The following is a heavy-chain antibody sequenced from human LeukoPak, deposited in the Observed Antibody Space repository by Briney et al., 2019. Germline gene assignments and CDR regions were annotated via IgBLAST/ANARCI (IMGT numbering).Heavy chain of an antibody. J-gene: IGHJ6*02. CDR1: GYTFTGYY. CDR3: ASPYCSSTSCYFNYYGMDV. V-gene: IGHV1-2*02. CDR2: INPKSGGT. D-gene: IGHD2-2*01. Sequence: GASVKVSCKASGYTFTGYYMHGVRPAPGQGVEGVGWINPKSGGTNYAQKFQGRDTMTRDTSISTAYMELSSLRSEDTAVYYCASPYCSSTSCYFNYYGMDVWGQGTTVTVSS.